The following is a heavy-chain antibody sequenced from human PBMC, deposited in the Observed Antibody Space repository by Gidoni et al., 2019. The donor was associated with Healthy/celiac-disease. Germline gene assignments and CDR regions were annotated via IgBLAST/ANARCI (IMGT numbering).Heavy chain of an antibody. D-gene: IGHD3-22*01. CDR2: FDPEDGET. CDR1: GYTLTDLS. V-gene: IGHV1-24*01. J-gene: IGHJ4*02. Sequence: QVQLVQSGAEVKKPGASVKVSCRVSGYTLTDLSMHWVRQAPGKGLEWMGGFDPEDGETIYAQKFQGRVTMTEDTSTDTAYMELSSLRSEDTAVYYCATDAADYYDSSGYYRFDYWGQGTLVTVSS. CDR3: ATDAADYYDSSGYYRFDY.